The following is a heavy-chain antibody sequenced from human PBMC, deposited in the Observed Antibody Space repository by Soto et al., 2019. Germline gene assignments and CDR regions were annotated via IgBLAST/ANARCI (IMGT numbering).Heavy chain of an antibody. V-gene: IGHV1-3*01. D-gene: IGHD3-22*01. CDR3: ARDLGPTGRIWYYYDSSGYDW. CDR2: INAGNGNT. CDR1: GYTFTSYA. Sequence: ASVKVSCKASGYTFTSYAMHWVRQAPGQRLEWMGWINAGNGNTKYSQKFQGRVTITRDTSASTAYMELSGLRSEDTAVYYCARDLGPTGRIWYYYDSSGYDWWGQGTLVTVSS. J-gene: IGHJ4*02.